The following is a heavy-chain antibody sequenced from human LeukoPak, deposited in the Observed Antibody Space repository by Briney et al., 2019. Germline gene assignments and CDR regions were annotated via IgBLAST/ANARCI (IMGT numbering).Heavy chain of an antibody. CDR2: ITSDGTSI. D-gene: IGHD2-2*01. Sequence: GGSLSLSCAASGFSFGPTWMHWVRPPPGQGLVWVARITSDGTSISYAESVKGRFTISRDNAKITLYLQMNSLRVDDTAIYYCARDWYHAIDYWGQGTLVTVSS. CDR3: ARDWYHAIDY. V-gene: IGHV3-74*03. J-gene: IGHJ4*02. CDR1: GFSFGPTW.